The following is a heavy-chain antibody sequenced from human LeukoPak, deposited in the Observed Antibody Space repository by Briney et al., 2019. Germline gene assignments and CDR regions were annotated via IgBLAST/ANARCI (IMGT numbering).Heavy chain of an antibody. D-gene: IGHD1-1*01. J-gene: IGHJ5*02. CDR3: ARGSSERDWFDL. Sequence: ASVKVSCKASGYTFTGYFMNWVRQAPGQGLEWMGWINPNSGGANYAQKFQGRVTMTRDTSISTAYMELSSLTSDDTAVYYCARGSSERDWFDLWGQGTLVTVS. CDR1: GYTFTGYF. CDR2: INPNSGGA. V-gene: IGHV1-2*02.